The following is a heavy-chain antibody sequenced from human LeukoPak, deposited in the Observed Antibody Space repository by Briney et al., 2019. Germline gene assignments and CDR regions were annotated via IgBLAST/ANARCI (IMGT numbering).Heavy chain of an antibody. J-gene: IGHJ4*02. Sequence: PSGTLSLTCAVSGGSISSSNWWSWVRQPPGKGLEWIGEIYHSGSTNYNPSLKSRVTISVDQSKNQFSLKLSSVTAADTAVYYCARTTRYYYDSSGYLDYWGQGTLVTVSS. CDR3: ARTTRYYYDSSGYLDY. CDR1: GGSISSSNW. CDR2: IYHSGST. D-gene: IGHD3-22*01. V-gene: IGHV4-4*02.